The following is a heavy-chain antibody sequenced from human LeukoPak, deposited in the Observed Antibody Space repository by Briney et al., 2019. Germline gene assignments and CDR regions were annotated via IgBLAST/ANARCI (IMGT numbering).Heavy chain of an antibody. CDR1: GITLRNYA. Sequence: GGSLRLSCAVSGITLRNYAMSGVRQAPGKGLEWVAGISGRGGGTNHADSVKGRFTISRDNPKNTLYLQMNNLRAGDTAVYFCAKRGVVIRVILVGFHKEAYYFDSWGQGALVTVSS. J-gene: IGHJ4*02. CDR2: ISGRGGGT. CDR3: AKRGVVIRVILVGFHKEAYYFDS. V-gene: IGHV3-23*01. D-gene: IGHD3-22*01.